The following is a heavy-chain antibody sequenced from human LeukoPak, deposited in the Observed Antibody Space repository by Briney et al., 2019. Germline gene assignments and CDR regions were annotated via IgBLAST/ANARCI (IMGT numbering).Heavy chain of an antibody. CDR1: GGSISSGDYY. Sequence: SYTLSLTCTVSGGSISSGDYYWSWIRQPPGKGLEWIGYIYYSGSTYYNPSLKNRVTISVDTSKNQFSLKLSSVTAADTAVYYCARAVVVVAATNWFDHWGQGALVTVSS. CDR3: ARAVVVVAATNWFDH. D-gene: IGHD2-15*01. J-gene: IGHJ5*02. V-gene: IGHV4-30-4*01. CDR2: IYYSGST.